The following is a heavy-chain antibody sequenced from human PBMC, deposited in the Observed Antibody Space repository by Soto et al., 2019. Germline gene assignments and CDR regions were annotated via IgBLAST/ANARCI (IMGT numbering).Heavy chain of an antibody. V-gene: IGHV1-69*13. J-gene: IGHJ5*02. CDR1: GDTFSSYA. CDR3: ARGGWEWLRVRWFDP. D-gene: IGHD5-12*01. Sequence: SVKVSCKASGDTFSSYAISWVRQAPGQGLEWMGGIIPIFGTANYAQKFQGRVTITADESTSTAYMELSSLRSEDTAVYYCARGGWEWLRVRWFDPCGQGTLVTV. CDR2: IIPIFGTA.